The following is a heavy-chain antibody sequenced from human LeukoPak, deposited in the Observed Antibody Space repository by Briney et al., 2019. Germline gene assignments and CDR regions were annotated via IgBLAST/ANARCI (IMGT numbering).Heavy chain of an antibody. D-gene: IGHD2-2*02. V-gene: IGHV4-59*01. J-gene: IGHJ4*02. CDR2: IYYSGST. CDR3: AAWGGYCDSTNCYTDY. CDR1: GGSFSGYY. Sequence: SETLSLTCAVYGGSFSGYYWSWIRQPPGKGLDWIGYIYYSGSTSYNPSLKSRVTISVDKSKNQFSLKVGSVTAADTAVYYCAAWGGYCDSTNCYTDYWGQGTLVTVSS.